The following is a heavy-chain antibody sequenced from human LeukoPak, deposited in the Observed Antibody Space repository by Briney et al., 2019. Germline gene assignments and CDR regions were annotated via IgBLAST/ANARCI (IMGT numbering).Heavy chain of an antibody. CDR1: GFTFSSHS. J-gene: IGHJ6*02. CDR2: ISSSSSYI. CDR3: ARERGSGWYPYYYGMDV. D-gene: IGHD6-19*01. Sequence: PGGSLRLSCAASGFTFSSHSMNWVRQAPGKGLEWVSSISSSSSYIYYADSVKGRFTISRDNAKNSLYLQMNSLRAEDTAVYYCARERGSGWYPYYYGMDVWGQGTTVTVSS. V-gene: IGHV3-21*01.